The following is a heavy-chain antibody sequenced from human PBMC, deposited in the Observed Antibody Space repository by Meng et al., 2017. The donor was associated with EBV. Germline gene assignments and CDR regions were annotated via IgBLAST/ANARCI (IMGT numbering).Heavy chain of an antibody. D-gene: IGHD2-21*01. CDR2: IHYSGST. CDR1: GDSISDYY. Sequence: QVQLPGSGPGLVKPSETLSLTCTVSGDSISDYYWSWIRQPPGKGLEWIGYIHYSGSTYYNPSLKSRITISVDMSRNQFSLRLTSVTSADMAVYYCARVNSDCGGVMCYKGWFDPWGQGTLVTVSS. CDR3: ARVNSDCGGVMCYKGWFDP. J-gene: IGHJ5*02. V-gene: IGHV4-59*08.